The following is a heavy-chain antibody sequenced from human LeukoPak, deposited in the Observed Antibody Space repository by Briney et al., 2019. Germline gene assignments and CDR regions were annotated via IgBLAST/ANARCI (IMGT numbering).Heavy chain of an antibody. CDR3: ARLRFGERSSDY. CDR1: GYTFTGYY. D-gene: IGHD3-10*01. J-gene: IGHJ4*02. Sequence: VASVKVSCTASGYTFTGYYMHWVRQAPGQGLEWMGWINPNSGGTNYAQKFQGRVTMTRDTSISTAYMELSRLRSDDTAVYCCARLRFGERSSDYWGQGTLVTVSS. V-gene: IGHV1-2*02. CDR2: INPNSGGT.